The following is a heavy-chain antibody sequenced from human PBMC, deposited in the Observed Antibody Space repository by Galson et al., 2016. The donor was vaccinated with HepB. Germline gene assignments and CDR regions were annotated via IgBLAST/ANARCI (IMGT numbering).Heavy chain of an antibody. D-gene: IGHD6-13*01. J-gene: IGHJ3*02. CDR3: ARVREQQLLGAFDI. CDR2: ISSGSSYI. V-gene: IGHV3-21*01. Sequence: LEWVSSISSGSSYIYYADSVKGRFTISRDNVKKSLYLQMNSLRPEDTAVYYCARVREQQLLGAFDIWGQGTMVTVSS.